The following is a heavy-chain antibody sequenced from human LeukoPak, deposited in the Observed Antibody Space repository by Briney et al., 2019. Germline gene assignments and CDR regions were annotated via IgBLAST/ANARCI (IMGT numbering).Heavy chain of an antibody. Sequence: GGSLRLSCAASGFTFSSYEMNWVRQAPGKGLEWVSYISSSGSTIYCADSVKGRFTISRDNAKNSLYLQMNSLRAEDTAVYYCAREYYFYHMDGWGEGTTVTVSS. CDR2: ISSSGSTI. J-gene: IGHJ6*03. CDR3: AREYYFYHMDG. CDR1: GFTFSSYE. V-gene: IGHV3-48*03.